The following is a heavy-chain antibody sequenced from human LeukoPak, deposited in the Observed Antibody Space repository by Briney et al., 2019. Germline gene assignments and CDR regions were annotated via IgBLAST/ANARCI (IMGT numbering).Heavy chain of an antibody. V-gene: IGHV1-2*02. CDR2: INPNTGGT. Sequence: GASVKVSCKASGYTFTGYNIHWLRQAPGQGLEWMGWINPNTGGTTFAQKFQGRVTMTGDTSISTAYMELSSLRSDDTAVYYCARALGMAVAGSAGYWGQGTLVTVSS. D-gene: IGHD6-19*01. CDR1: GYTFTGYN. J-gene: IGHJ4*02. CDR3: ARALGMAVAGSAGY.